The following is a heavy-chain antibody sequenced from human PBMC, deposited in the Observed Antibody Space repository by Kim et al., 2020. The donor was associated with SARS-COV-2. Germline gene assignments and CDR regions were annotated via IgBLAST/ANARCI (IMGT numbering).Heavy chain of an antibody. J-gene: IGHJ4*02. CDR3: ARTYVWGSYRYTVFDQ. CDR1: GFTFSSYW. CDR2: IKQDGSEK. Sequence: GGSLRLSCAASGFTFSSYWMSWVRQAPGKGLEWVANIKQDGSEKYYVDSVKGRFTISRDNAKNSLYLQMNSLGAEDTAVYYCARTYVWGSYRYTVFDQWGQGTLVTVSS. D-gene: IGHD3-16*02. V-gene: IGHV3-7*01.